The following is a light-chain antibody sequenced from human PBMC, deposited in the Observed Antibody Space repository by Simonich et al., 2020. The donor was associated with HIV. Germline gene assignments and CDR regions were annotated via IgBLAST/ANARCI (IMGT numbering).Light chain of an antibody. CDR3: QSYDSSNQV. CDR1: SSSITSNY. V-gene: IGLV6-57*02. J-gene: IGLJ3*02. CDR2: EDN. Sequence: NFMLTQPHSVSESPGKTVTISCTSSSSSITSNYVQWYQQRPGSAHTTVIYEDNQRPSGVPDRFSGSIDSSSNAASLTISGLKTEDEADYYCQSYDSSNQVFGGGTKLTVI.